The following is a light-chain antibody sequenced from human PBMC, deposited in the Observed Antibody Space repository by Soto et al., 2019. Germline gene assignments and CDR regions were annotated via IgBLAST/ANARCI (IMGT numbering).Light chain of an antibody. J-gene: IGLJ3*02. V-gene: IGLV4-69*01. CDR2: PNSDGSH. CDR3: QTWGTGIPWV. CDR1: SGHSSYA. Sequence: QLVLTQSPSASASLGASVKLTCTLSSGHSSYAIAWHQQQPEKGPRYLMKPNSDGSHSKGDGIPDRFSGSSSGAERYLTISSLQSEDEADYYCQTWGTGIPWVFGGGTKLTVL.